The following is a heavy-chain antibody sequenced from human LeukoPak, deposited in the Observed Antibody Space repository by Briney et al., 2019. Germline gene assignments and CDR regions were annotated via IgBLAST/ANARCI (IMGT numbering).Heavy chain of an antibody. J-gene: IGHJ5*02. CDR2: INPNSGGT. CDR1: GYIFTSYY. V-gene: IGHV1-2*02. D-gene: IGHD3-10*01. Sequence: ASVKVSCKASGYIFTSYYTHWVRQAPGQGLEWMGWINPNSGGTNYAQKFQGRVTMTRDTSISTAYMELSRLRSDDTAVYYCARDFTMVRGVVNWFDPWGQGTLVTVSS. CDR3: ARDFTMVRGVVNWFDP.